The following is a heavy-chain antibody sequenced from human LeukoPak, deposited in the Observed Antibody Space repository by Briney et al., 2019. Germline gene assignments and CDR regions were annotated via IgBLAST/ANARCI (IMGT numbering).Heavy chain of an antibody. V-gene: IGHV1-46*01. CDR1: GYTFTSYY. Sequence: ASVKVSCKASGYTFTSYYMHWVRQAPGQGLEWMGVISPTGGSTRYAQKFQGRVTMTRDMSTRTVYMELRSLRSDDTAVYYCATDGVLWFGELFDHDAFDIWGQGTMVTVSS. CDR2: ISPTGGST. D-gene: IGHD3-10*01. CDR3: ATDGVLWFGELFDHDAFDI. J-gene: IGHJ3*02.